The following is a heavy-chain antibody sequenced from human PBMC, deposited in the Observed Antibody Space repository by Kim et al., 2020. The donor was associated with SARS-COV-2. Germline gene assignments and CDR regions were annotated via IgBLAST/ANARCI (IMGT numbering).Heavy chain of an antibody. CDR1: GFTFTSSA. CDR3: AAATTGDYYYYGMDV. CDR2: IVVGSGNT. V-gene: IGHV1-58*01. J-gene: IGHJ6*02. D-gene: IGHD4-17*01. Sequence: SVKVSCKASGFTFTSSAVQWVRQARGQRLEWIGWIVVGSGNTNYAQKFQERVTITRDMSTSTAYMELSSLRSEDTAVYYCAAATTGDYYYYGMDVWGQGTTVTVSS.